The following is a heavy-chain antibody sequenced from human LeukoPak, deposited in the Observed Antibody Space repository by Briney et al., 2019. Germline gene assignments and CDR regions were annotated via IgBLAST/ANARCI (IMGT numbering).Heavy chain of an antibody. CDR1: GFTVSSNY. Sequence: GGSLKLSCAASGFTVSSNYMSWVRQAPGKGLEWVSVIYSGGSTYYADSVKGRFTISRDNSKNTLYLQMNSLRDEDTAVYYCARLFYDQVTHAFDIWGQGTMVTVFS. CDR2: IYSGGST. D-gene: IGHD2/OR15-2a*01. J-gene: IGHJ3*02. V-gene: IGHV3-53*01. CDR3: ARLFYDQVTHAFDI.